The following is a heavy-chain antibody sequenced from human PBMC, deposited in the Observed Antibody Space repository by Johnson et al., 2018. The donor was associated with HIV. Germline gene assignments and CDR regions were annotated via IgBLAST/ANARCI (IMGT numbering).Heavy chain of an antibody. CDR1: GFTFSTYG. CDR2: MWYDGSNK. J-gene: IGHJ3*02. D-gene: IGHD6-13*01. V-gene: IGHV3-33*06. Sequence: QVQLVESGGGVVQPGRSLRLSCAASGFTFSTYGMHWVRQAPGKGLEWVAVMWYDGSNKYYADSVKGRFPLSRDNSKNTLYLQMNSLRAEDTAVYYCAKDQWSSSGTNDALDIWGQGTMVTVSS. CDR3: AKDQWSSSGTNDALDI.